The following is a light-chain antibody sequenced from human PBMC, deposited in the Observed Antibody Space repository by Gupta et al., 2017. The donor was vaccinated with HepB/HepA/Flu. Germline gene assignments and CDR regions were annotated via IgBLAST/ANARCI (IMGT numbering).Light chain of an antibody. J-gene: IGLJ1*01. V-gene: IGLV2-23*02. CDR3: CSYAGSSTLAYV. CDR2: EVS. CDR1: CCDVGSYNV. Sequence: QSAPTQPPSVPVSPGQTLTLSCTESCCDVGSYNVVSWYQQHPGKAPKLMIYEVSKRPSGVSNRFSGSKSGNTASLTISGLQAEDEADYYCCSYAGSSTLAYVFGAGTKLTVL.